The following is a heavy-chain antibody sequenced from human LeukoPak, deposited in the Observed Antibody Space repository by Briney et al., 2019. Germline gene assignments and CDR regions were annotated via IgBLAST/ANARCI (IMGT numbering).Heavy chain of an antibody. CDR1: GGSISSYY. CDR2: IYTSEST. Sequence: SETLSLTCTVSGGSISSYYWSWILQPAGKGLEWIGRIYTSESTIYNPSLKGRFTISADTSKNQFSLKLTSVTAADTAVYYCARAESQVRGAFWGQGTLVTVSS. D-gene: IGHD3-10*01. CDR3: ARAESQVRGAF. V-gene: IGHV4-4*07. J-gene: IGHJ4*02.